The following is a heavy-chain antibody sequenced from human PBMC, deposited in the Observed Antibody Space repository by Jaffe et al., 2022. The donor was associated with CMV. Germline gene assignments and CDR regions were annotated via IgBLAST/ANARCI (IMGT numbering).Heavy chain of an antibody. CDR3: ARESLLDSSFDY. D-gene: IGHD3-3*01. V-gene: IGHV3-21*01. CDR1: GFTFSSYS. CDR2: ISSSSSYI. Sequence: EVQLVESGGGLVKPGGSLRLSCAASGFTFSSYSMNWVRQAPGKGLEWVSSISSSSSYIYYADSVKGRFTISRDNAKNSLYLQMNSLRDEDTAVYYCARESLLDSSFDYWGQGTLVTVSS. J-gene: IGHJ4*02.